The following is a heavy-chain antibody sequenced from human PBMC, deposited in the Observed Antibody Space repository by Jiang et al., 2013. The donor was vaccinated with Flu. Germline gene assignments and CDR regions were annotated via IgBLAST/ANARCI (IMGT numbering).Heavy chain of an antibody. CDR3: AITVAGTGGDYYYYGMDV. D-gene: IGHD6-19*01. CDR1: GGTFSSYA. V-gene: IGHV1-69*01. CDR2: IIPIFGTA. Sequence: GAEVKKPGSSVRVSCKASGGTFSSYAISWVRQAPGQGLEWMGGIIPIFGTANYAQKFQGRVTITADESTSTAYMELSSLRSEDTAVYYCAITVAGTGGDYYYYGMDVWGQGTTVTVSS. J-gene: IGHJ6*02.